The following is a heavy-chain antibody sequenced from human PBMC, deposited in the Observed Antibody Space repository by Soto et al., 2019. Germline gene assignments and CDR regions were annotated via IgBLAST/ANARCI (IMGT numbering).Heavy chain of an antibody. CDR1: GYSFTRYY. V-gene: IGHV1-18*01. CDR2: ISAYNGNT. Sequence: QVQLVPSGAEVKKPGASVKVSCQASGYSFTRYYINWVRQAPGQGLEWMGWISAYNGNTHYAEKLQGRVTLTTDTSTSTAYMELRSLRSDDTAVYFCARGGQWDFLSDYWGQGTLVTVSS. J-gene: IGHJ4*02. CDR3: ARGGQWDFLSDY. D-gene: IGHD1-26*01.